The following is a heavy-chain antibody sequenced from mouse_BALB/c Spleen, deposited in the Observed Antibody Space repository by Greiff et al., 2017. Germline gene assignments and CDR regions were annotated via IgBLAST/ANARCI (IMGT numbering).Heavy chain of an antibody. V-gene: IGHV3-2*02. J-gene: IGHJ1*01. CDR2: ISYSGST. D-gene: IGHD1-3*01. CDR1: GYSITSDYA. Sequence: EVQLQQSGPGLVKPSQSLSLTCTVTGYSITSDYAWNWIRQFPGNKLEWMGYISYSGSTSYNPSLKSRISITRDTSKNQFFLQLNSVTTEDTATYYCAIGALYPHWYFDVWGAGTTVTVSS. CDR3: AIGALYPHWYFDV.